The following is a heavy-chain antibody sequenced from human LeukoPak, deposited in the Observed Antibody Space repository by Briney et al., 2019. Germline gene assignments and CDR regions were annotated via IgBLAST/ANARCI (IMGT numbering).Heavy chain of an antibody. V-gene: IGHV1-2*02. CDR3: ARVVVPAGGGVVDY. CDR1: GYTFTDYY. D-gene: IGHD3-16*01. Sequence: GASVKVSCKASGYTFTDYYMHWVRQAPGQGLEWMGWINSNSGGTNYAQKFQGRVTMTRDTSISTAYMELSCLRSDDTAVYYCARVVVPAGGGVVDYWGQGTLVTVSS. CDR2: INSNSGGT. J-gene: IGHJ4*02.